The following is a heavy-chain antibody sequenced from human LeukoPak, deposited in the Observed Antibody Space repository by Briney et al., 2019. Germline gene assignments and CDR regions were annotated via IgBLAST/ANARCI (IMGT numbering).Heavy chain of an antibody. CDR1: GYSFTSYW. J-gene: IGHJ4*02. CDR3: ARLRLYRSGSYYDKTYFDY. V-gene: IGHV5-51*01. D-gene: IGHD3-10*01. Sequence: GESLKISCKGSGYSFTSYWIGWVRQMPGKGLAGMGVIYPGDSDTRHSPSFQGQVTIPADKSLSTAYLQWSSLKGLDTAMYYCARLRLYRSGSYYDKTYFDYWGQGTLVTVSS. CDR2: IYPGDSDT.